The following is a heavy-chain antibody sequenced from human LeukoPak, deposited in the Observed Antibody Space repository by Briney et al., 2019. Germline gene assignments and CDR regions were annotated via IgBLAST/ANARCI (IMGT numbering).Heavy chain of an antibody. D-gene: IGHD3-22*01. J-gene: IGHJ4*02. Sequence: ASVKVSCKASGYTFTTYAMNWVRQAPGQGLEWMGWINTYTGNPTYAQGFTGRFVFSLDTSVSTAYLQISSLKAEDTAVYYCARWDYDSSGYALYYFDYWGQGTLVTVSS. CDR1: GYTFTTYA. CDR3: ARWDYDSSGYALYYFDY. V-gene: IGHV7-4-1*02. CDR2: INTYTGNP.